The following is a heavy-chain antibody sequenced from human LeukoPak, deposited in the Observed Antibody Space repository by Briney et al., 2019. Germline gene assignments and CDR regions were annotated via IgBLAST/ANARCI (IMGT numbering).Heavy chain of an antibody. V-gene: IGHV3-23*01. CDR2: INGSGGST. D-gene: IGHD5-18*01. Sequence: GGSLRLSCAASGFRFSGYWMHWVRQAPGKGLEWVSDINGSGGSTYYADSVKGRFTISRDNSKNTLYLQMNGLRAEDTAVYYCAKRIQSAMATGYWGQGTLVTVSS. CDR3: AKRIQSAMATGY. CDR1: GFRFSGYW. J-gene: IGHJ4*02.